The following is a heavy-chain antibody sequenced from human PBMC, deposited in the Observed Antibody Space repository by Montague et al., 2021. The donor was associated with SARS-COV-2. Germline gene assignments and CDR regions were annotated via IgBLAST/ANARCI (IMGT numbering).Heavy chain of an antibody. Sequence: SETRSLTCTVSGDSISSDYWSWIRQSPGKGLEWIGYIYYSGSTNYNPSLKSRVTISIDTSKNQFSLKLNSVTAADTAVFYCARTRVGGRYYSGNHYYHYDMDVWGQGTTVTVSS. CDR3: ARTRVGGRYYSGNHYYHYDMDV. CDR2: IYYSGST. J-gene: IGHJ6*02. D-gene: IGHD1-26*01. CDR1: GDSISSDY. V-gene: IGHV4-59*08.